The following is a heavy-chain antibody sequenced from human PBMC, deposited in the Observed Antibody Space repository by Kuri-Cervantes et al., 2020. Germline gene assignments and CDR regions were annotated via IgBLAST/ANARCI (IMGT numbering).Heavy chain of an antibody. V-gene: IGHV3-30*03. J-gene: IGHJ4*02. CDR3: ARGTYGDYVDY. CDR2: ISYDGSNK. Sequence: GESLKISCAASGFTFGSYGMHWVRQAPGKGLEWVAVISYDGSNKYYADSVKGRFTISRDNSKNTLYLQMNSLRAEDTAVYYCARGTYGDYVDYWGQGTLVTVSS. CDR1: GFTFGSYG. D-gene: IGHD4-17*01.